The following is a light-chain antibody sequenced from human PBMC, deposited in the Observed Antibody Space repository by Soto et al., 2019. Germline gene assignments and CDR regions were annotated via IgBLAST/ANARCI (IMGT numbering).Light chain of an antibody. CDR3: ILYTSSSTPSV. V-gene: IGLV2-14*01. CDR2: EVS. Sequence: QSALTQHASLSGSPGQTISISCTGTSSDVGGDNYVSWYQQHPGKAPKPMIYEVSNRPSGVPNRFSGSKSGNTAYLTISGLKAEDEADYCFILYTSSSTPSVFGTGTKVTVL. CDR1: SSDVGGDNY. J-gene: IGLJ1*01.